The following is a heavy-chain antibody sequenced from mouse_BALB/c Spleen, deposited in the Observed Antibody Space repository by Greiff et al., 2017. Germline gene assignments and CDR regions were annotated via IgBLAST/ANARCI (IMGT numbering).Heavy chain of an antibody. CDR1: GFSLTSYG. D-gene: IGHD2-12*01. CDR3: ARAYVFYAMDY. V-gene: IGHV2-6-2*01. CDR2: IWSDGST. J-gene: IGHJ4*01. Sequence: QVQLQQSGPDLVAPSQSLSITCTVSGFSLTSYGVHWVRQPPGKGLEWLVVIWSDGSTTYNSALKSRLSISKDNSKSQVFLKMNSPQTDDTARYYCARAYVFYAMDYWGQGTSVTVSS.